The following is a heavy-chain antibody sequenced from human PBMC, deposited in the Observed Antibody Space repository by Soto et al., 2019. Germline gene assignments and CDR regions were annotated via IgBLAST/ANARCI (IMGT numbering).Heavy chain of an antibody. CDR3: ARDWAFSNYVLPRYYGMDV. V-gene: IGHV3-11*01. CDR1: GFTFSDYY. Sequence: QVQLVESGGGLVKPGGSLRLSCAASGFTFSDYYMSWIRQAPGKGLEWVSYISSSGSTIYYTDSVKGRFTISRDNAKNSLYLQMNSLRAEDTAVYYCARDWAFSNYVLPRYYGMDVWGQGTTVTVSS. CDR2: ISSSGSTI. J-gene: IGHJ6*02. D-gene: IGHD4-4*01.